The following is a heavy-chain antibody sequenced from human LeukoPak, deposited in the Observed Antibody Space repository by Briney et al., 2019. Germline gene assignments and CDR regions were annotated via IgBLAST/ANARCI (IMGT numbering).Heavy chain of an antibody. D-gene: IGHD2-2*01. V-gene: IGHV3-23*01. J-gene: IGHJ4*02. CDR2: ISGSGAST. CDR3: AKDHAASSYGYFGH. Sequence: GGSLRLSCAASEFSFSSYAMSWVRQAPGKGLNWVSTISGSGASTYYAESVKGRFTISRDNSKNTLYLQMNSLTAEDTAAYYCAKDHAASSYGYFGHWGQGALVTVSS. CDR1: EFSFSSYA.